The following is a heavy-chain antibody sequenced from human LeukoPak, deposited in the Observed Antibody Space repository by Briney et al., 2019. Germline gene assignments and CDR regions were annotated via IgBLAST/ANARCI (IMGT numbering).Heavy chain of an antibody. J-gene: IGHJ4*02. Sequence: GGSLRLSCAASGFTFSDYYMSWIRQAPGKGLEWLSYISSSGTTIYYADSVKGRFTISRDNSKSTLYLQMNSLRAEDTAVYYCAKVAFYCSGGSCYGTAVLDYWGQGTLVTVSS. V-gene: IGHV3-11*04. CDR3: AKVAFYCSGGSCYGTAVLDY. CDR2: ISSSGTTI. D-gene: IGHD2-15*01. CDR1: GFTFSDYY.